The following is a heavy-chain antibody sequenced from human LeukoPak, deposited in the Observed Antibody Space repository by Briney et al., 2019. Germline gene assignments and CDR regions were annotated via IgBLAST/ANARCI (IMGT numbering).Heavy chain of an antibody. CDR3: ARDEVGFSCGPRT. V-gene: IGHV4-4*02. CDR1: GGSISSSNW. Sequence: SGTLSLTCAVSGGSISSSNWWSWVRQPPGKGLEWIGEISHSGSTRYNPSLKSRLTISVDKSKNQFSLRLSSVTAADTAVYYCARDEVGFSCGPRTWGQGTMVTVSS. D-gene: IGHD5-18*01. J-gene: IGHJ3*01. CDR2: ISHSGST.